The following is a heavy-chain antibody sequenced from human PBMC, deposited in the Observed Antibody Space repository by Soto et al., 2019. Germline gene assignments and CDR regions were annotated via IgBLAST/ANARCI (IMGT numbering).Heavy chain of an antibody. Sequence: SETLSLTCTVSGGSISSYYWSWIRQPPGKGLEWIGYIYYSGSTNYNPSLKSRVTISVDTSKNQFSLKLSSVTAADTAVYYCAGSTGYGDYDYWGQGTLVTVSS. J-gene: IGHJ4*02. CDR1: GGSISSYY. D-gene: IGHD4-17*01. V-gene: IGHV4-59*01. CDR2: IYYSGST. CDR3: AGSTGYGDYDY.